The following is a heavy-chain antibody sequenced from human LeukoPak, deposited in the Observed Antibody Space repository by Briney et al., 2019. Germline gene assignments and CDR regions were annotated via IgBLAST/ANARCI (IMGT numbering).Heavy chain of an antibody. J-gene: IGHJ1*01. V-gene: IGHV1-2*02. Sequence: ASVKVSCKASGYTFTGYYMHWVRQAPGQGLEWMGWINPNSGGTNYAQKFQGRVTMTRDTSISTAYMELSSLRSEDTAVYYCARGGGDYYDSSGYYGYFQHWGQGTLVTVSS. D-gene: IGHD3-22*01. CDR3: ARGGGDYYDSSGYYGYFQH. CDR1: GYTFTGYY. CDR2: INPNSGGT.